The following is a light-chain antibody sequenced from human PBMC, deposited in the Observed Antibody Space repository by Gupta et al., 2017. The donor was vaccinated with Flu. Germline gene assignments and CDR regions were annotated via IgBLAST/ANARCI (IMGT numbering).Light chain of an antibody. V-gene: IGLV3-9*01. J-gene: IGLJ3*02. Sequence: SSELTQPFSVSVALGQTATITCGGKNIATRNVHWYQQKPGQAPVLITYRNHNRPSGIPERFSGSKSENTAALTINGAQAGDEADYYCHAWDSFTASVFGGGTKVTVL. CDR2: RNH. CDR3: HAWDSFTASV. CDR1: NIATRN.